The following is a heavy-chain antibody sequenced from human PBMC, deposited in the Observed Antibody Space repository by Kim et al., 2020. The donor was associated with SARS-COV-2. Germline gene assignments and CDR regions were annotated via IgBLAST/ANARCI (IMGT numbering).Heavy chain of an antibody. V-gene: IGHV3-23*01. CDR2: IDGSDGTT. CDR1: GFTFTGHA. J-gene: IGHJ4*02. CDR3: MKGGWGWIWDH. Sequence: GGSLRLSCTTSGFTFTGHAMSWVRQAPGKGLEWVSSIDGSDGTTHYVDSVRGRFTISRDDSKNTLYLQMSALRGDDTAVYYCMKGGWGWIWDHWGQGTLVTVSS. D-gene: IGHD2-21*01.